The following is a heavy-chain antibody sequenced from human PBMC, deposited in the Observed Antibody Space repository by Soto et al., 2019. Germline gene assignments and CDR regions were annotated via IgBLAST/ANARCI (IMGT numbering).Heavy chain of an antibody. Sequence: ASVKVSCKASGYKFTTYFIHWVRQAPGQGPEWMGMIHPSGDTGYAQKFRGRVTMTIDTSTTTAYMELRNLTSEDTAVYFSVRGYGTTSPCSGDFQFWGQGTMVTVSS. V-gene: IGHV1-46*01. CDR2: IHPSGDT. CDR1: GYKFTTYF. J-gene: IGHJ1*01. D-gene: IGHD1-1*01. CDR3: VRGYGTTSPCSGDFQF.